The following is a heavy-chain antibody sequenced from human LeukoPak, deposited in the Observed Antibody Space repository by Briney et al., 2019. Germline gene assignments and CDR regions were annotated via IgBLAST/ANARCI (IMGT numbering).Heavy chain of an antibody. D-gene: IGHD1-26*01. CDR3: ARVVGGTSWFDP. J-gene: IGHJ5*02. Sequence: SETLSLTCTVSGGSISGYYWNWIRQPPGKGLEWIGYIYYSGSTNYNPSLKSRVTISVDTSKNQFSLKVSSVTAADTAVYYCARVVGGTSWFDPWGQGTLVTVSS. CDR1: GGSISGYY. V-gene: IGHV4-59*01. CDR2: IYYSGST.